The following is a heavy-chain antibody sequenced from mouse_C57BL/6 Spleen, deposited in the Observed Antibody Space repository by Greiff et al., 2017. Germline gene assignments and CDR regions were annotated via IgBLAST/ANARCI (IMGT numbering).Heavy chain of an antibody. CDR3: ARDYYDPYWYFDV. CDR1: GYTFTDYY. J-gene: IGHJ1*03. V-gene: IGHV1-75*01. D-gene: IGHD2-4*01. CDR2: IFPGSGST. Sequence: LVESGPELVKPGASVKISCKASGYTFTDYYINWVKQRPGQGLEWIGWIFPGSGSTYYNEKFKGKATLTVDKSSSTAYMLLSSLTSEDSAVYFCARDYYDPYWYFDVWGTGTTVTVSS.